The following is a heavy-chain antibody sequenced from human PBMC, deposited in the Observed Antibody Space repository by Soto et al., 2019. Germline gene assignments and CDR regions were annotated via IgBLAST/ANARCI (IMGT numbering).Heavy chain of an antibody. J-gene: IGHJ6*02. CDR3: ARTPDSYDSSGYYYYYGMDV. V-gene: IGHV4-4*02. CDR1: GGSISSSNW. D-gene: IGHD3-22*01. CDR2: IYHSGST. Sequence: PSETLSLTCAVCGGSISSSNWWSWVRQPPGKGLEWIGEIYHSGSTNYNPSLKSRVTISVDKSKNQFSLKLSSVTAADTAVYYCARTPDSYDSSGYYYYYGMDVWGQGTTVTVSS.